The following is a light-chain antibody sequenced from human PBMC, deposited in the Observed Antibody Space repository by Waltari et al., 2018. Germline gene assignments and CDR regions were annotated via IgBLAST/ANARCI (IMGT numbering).Light chain of an antibody. CDR3: SSYAGSNNFVV. CDR2: AVS. J-gene: IGLJ2*01. Sequence: QSALTPPPSASGSPGQSVTIPCTGTSSAVGGYNHVSWYQQHPGKAPTLMIYAVSKRPSGVPDRFSGSKSGNTASLTVSGLQAEDEADYYCSSYAGSNNFVVFGGGTKLTVL. CDR1: SSAVGGYNH. V-gene: IGLV2-8*01.